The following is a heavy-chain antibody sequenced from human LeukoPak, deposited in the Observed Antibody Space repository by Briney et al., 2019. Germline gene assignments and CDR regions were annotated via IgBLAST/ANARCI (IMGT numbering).Heavy chain of an antibody. D-gene: IGHD5-12*01. CDR3: ARSDSGYDSGDQ. CDR2: IYYSGST. V-gene: IGHV4-61*08. J-gene: IGHJ4*02. CDR1: GGSISSGGYY. Sequence: SETLSLTCTVSGGSISSGGYYWSWIRQPPGKGLEWIGYIYYSGSTNYNPSLKSRVTISVDTSKNQFSLKLSSVTAADTAVYYCARSDSGYDSGDQWGQGTLVTVSS.